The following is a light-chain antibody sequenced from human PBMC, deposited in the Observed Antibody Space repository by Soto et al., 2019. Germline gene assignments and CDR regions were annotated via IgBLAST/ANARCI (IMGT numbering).Light chain of an antibody. J-gene: IGKJ4*01. CDR3: QQRSTWPALT. CDR2: DAS. Sequence: EIVLTQSPATLSLSPGERATLSCRASQSVSSYLAWYQQKPGQAPRLLIYDASNRATGIPARFSGSGSGTDFTITISSLEPEDFAVYYCQQRSTWPALTFGGGTKVDI. V-gene: IGKV3-11*01. CDR1: QSVSSY.